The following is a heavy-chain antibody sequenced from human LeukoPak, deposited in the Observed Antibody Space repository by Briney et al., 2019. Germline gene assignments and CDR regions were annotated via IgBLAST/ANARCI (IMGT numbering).Heavy chain of an antibody. CDR3: ARIGYSSSSTDY. D-gene: IGHD6-6*01. CDR2: IKQDGSVI. V-gene: IGHV3-7*01. Sequence: GGSLRLSCAASRFTFSNYWMSWVRQAPGKGLEWVANIKQDGSVIYYVDSVKGRFTISRDNAKNSVYLQMNSLRAEDTAVYYCARIGYSSSSTDYWGQGTLVTVSS. J-gene: IGHJ4*02. CDR1: RFTFSNYW.